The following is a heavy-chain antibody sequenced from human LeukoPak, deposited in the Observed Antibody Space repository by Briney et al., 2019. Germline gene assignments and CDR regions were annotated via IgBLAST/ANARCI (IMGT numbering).Heavy chain of an antibody. CDR3: ARDLRDAYSSSWSSYYYYYMDV. D-gene: IGHD6-13*01. Sequence: ASVKVSCKASGYTFTSYGISWVRQAPGQGLEWMGWISAYNGNTNYAQKLQGRVTMTTDTSTSTAYMELRSLRSDDTAVYYCARDLRDAYSSSWSSYYYYYMDVWGKGTTVIVSS. CDR1: GYTFTSYG. J-gene: IGHJ6*03. CDR2: ISAYNGNT. V-gene: IGHV1-18*01.